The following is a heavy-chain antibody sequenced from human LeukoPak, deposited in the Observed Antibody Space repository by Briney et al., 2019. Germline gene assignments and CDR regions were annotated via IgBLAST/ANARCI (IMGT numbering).Heavy chain of an antibody. D-gene: IGHD3-22*01. CDR1: GGSIRSDNYY. CDR3: ARVFYDTSAAFDY. Sequence: SETLSLTCTVSGGSIRSDNYYWGWIRQSPGKGLGWIANIYYNGRTYYNPSLKSRVAVSVDTSKIQFSLSLSSATAADTAVYYCARVFYDTSAAFDYWGQGILVTVSS. V-gene: IGHV4-39*01. J-gene: IGHJ4*02. CDR2: IYYNGRT.